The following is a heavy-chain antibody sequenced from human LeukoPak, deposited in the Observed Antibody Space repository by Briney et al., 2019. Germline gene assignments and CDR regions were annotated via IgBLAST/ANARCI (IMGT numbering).Heavy chain of an antibody. CDR3: ARDHTPRGVGAIA. D-gene: IGHD1-26*01. J-gene: IGHJ4*02. CDR1: GFTFSSYA. V-gene: IGHV3-30-3*01. CDR2: ISYDGSNK. Sequence: PGGSLRLSCAASGFTFSSYAMHWVRQAPGKGLEWVAVISYDGSNKYYADSVKGRFTISRDNSKNTLYLQINSLRAENTAVYYCARDHTPRGVGAIAWGQGTLVTVSS.